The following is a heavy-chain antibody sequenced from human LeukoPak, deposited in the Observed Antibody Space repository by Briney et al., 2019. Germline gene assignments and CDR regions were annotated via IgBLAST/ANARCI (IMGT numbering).Heavy chain of an antibody. CDR1: GGSISSYY. J-gene: IGHJ5*02. CDR2: IYYSGST. CDR3: ARGRGGALNWFDP. Sequence: SETLSLTCTVSGGSISSYYWSWIRQPPGKGLEWIGYIYYSGSTNYNLSLKSRVTISVDTSKNQFSLKLSSVTAADTAVYYCARGRGGALNWFDPWGQGTLVTVSS. V-gene: IGHV4-59*12. D-gene: IGHD1-26*01.